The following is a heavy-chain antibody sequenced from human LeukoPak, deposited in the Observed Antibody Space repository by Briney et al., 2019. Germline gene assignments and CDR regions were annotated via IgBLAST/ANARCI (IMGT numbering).Heavy chain of an antibody. J-gene: IGHJ4*02. Sequence: ASVKVSCKASGYTFTDLYIHWMRQVPGQGLEWMGFLRANTGGTSYAQKFQGRVTMTRDTSISTAYMELSSLTSDDTAVYFCARHNYDFDFDYWGQGTLVTVSA. D-gene: IGHD3-3*01. CDR2: LRANTGGT. V-gene: IGHV1-2*02. CDR1: GYTFTDLY. CDR3: ARHNYDFDFDY.